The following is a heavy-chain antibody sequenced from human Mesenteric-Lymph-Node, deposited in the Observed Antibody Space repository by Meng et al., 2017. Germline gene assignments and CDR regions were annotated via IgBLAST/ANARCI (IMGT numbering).Heavy chain of an antibody. V-gene: IGHV1-3*01. D-gene: IGHD6-13*01. Sequence: ASVKVSCKASGYNFFTYAMHWVRQAPGQRLEWMGWISGGNGKTIYSQKLQGRVNITRDTSASTVYMELSSLRSEDTAVYYCARAPQREQHTADFAYWGQGKQVNVAS. CDR2: ISGGNGKT. CDR1: GYNFFTYA. J-gene: IGHJ4*02. CDR3: ARAPQREQHTADFAY.